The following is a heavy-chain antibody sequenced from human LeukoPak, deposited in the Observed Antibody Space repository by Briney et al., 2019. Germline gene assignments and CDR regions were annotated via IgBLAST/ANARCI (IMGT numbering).Heavy chain of an antibody. Sequence: VASVKVSCKASGGTFSSYAISWVRQAPGQGLEWMGRIIPIFGTANYAQKFQGRVTITTDESTSTAYMELSSLRSEDTAVYYCARPLYSGSYYSQLFDYWGQGTLVTVSS. D-gene: IGHD1-26*01. CDR1: GGTFSSYA. V-gene: IGHV1-69*05. CDR3: ARPLYSGSYYSQLFDY. CDR2: IIPIFGTA. J-gene: IGHJ4*02.